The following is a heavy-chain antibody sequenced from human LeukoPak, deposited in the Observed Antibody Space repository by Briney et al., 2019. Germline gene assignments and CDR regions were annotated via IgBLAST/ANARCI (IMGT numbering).Heavy chain of an antibody. CDR1: GGSFSGYY. J-gene: IGHJ4*02. D-gene: IGHD2-8*01. CDR3: ARGSHCTNGVCYLSSRDY. Sequence: SETLSLTCAVYGGSFSGYYWSWIRQPPGKGLEWIGEINHSGSTNYNPSLKSRVTISVDTSKNQFFLKLSSVTAADTAVYYCARGSHCTNGVCYLSSRDYWGQGTLVTVSS. V-gene: IGHV4-34*01. CDR2: INHSGST.